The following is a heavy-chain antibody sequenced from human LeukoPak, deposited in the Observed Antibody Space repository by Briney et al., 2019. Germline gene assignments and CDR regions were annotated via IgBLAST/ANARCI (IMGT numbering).Heavy chain of an antibody. V-gene: IGHV6-1*01. CDR1: GDSVSSNIPA. Sequence: SQTLSLTCAISGDSVSSNIPAWNWIRQSPSRGLEWLGRTYYRSKWYTEYALSVKSRITISPDTSKNHFSLQLNSVTLEDTAVYYCARVRDDYNYYFDYWGQGTLVTVSS. CDR3: ARVRDDYNYYFDY. CDR2: TYYRSKWYT. J-gene: IGHJ4*02. D-gene: IGHD5-24*01.